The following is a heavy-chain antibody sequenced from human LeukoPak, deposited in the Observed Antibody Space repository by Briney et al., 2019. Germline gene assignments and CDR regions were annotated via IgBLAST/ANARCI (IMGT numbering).Heavy chain of an antibody. CDR3: ARMEGLRYFDWLAGFDY. V-gene: IGHV4-34*01. J-gene: IGHJ4*02. D-gene: IGHD3-9*01. CDR2: INHSGST. Sequence: SETLSLTCAVYGGSFSGYYWSWIRQPPGKGLEWIGEINHSGSTNYNPSLKSRVTISVDTSKNQFSLKLSSVTAADTAVYYCARMEGLRYFDWLAGFDYWGQGTLVTVSS. CDR1: GGSFSGYY.